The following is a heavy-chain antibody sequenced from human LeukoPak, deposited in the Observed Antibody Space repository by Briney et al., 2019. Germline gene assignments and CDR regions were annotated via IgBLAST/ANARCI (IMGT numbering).Heavy chain of an antibody. J-gene: IGHJ5*02. CDR1: GGSFSGYY. CDR2: INHSGSI. D-gene: IGHD3-10*01. V-gene: IGHV4-34*01. Sequence: SETLSLTCAVYGGSFSGYYWSWIRQPPGKGLEWIGEINHSGSINYNPSLKSRVTISVDTSKNQFSLKLTSVTAADTAVYYCASYGSGSYRFDPWGQGTLVTVSS. CDR3: ASYGSGSYRFDP.